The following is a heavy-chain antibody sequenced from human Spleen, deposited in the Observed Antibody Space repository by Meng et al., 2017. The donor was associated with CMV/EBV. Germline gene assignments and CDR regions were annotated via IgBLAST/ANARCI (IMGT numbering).Heavy chain of an antibody. Sequence: ASVKVSCKASGYTFTAYYMHWVRQAPGQGLEWMGWINPNTGGTNYAQRFRGRVIMTRDTSISTVYMELSSLRFDDTAVYYCARSPGTGYSSGWYDGDGMDVWGQGTAVTVSS. V-gene: IGHV1-2*02. D-gene: IGHD6-19*01. CDR3: ARSPGTGYSSGWYDGDGMDV. J-gene: IGHJ6*01. CDR1: GYTFTAYY. CDR2: INPNTGGT.